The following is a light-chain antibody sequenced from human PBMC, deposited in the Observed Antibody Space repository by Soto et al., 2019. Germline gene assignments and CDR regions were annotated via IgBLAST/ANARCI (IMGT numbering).Light chain of an antibody. Sequence: QSVLTQPASVSGSPGQSMTVSCTVTSIDVGGYNSVSWYQQHPGKAPKLVIYEVTNRPSGISNRFSGSKSGNTASLTTSGLQAEDEADYYCSSYTSSSTRVFGTGTKVTVL. J-gene: IGLJ1*01. CDR3: SSYTSSSTRV. CDR1: SIDVGGYNS. CDR2: EVT. V-gene: IGLV2-14*01.